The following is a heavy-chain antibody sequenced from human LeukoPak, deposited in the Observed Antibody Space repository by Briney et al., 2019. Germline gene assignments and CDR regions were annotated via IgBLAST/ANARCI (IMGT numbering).Heavy chain of an antibody. D-gene: IGHD5-12*01. CDR2: ISGSGGST. J-gene: IGHJ6*03. CDR3: ARAKGGYDRNYYYYMDV. Sequence: PGGSLRLSCAASGFTFSSYAMSWVRQAPGKGLEWVSAISGSGGSTYYADSVKGRFTISRDNSKNTLYLQMNSLRAEDTAVYYCARAKGGYDRNYYYYMDVWGKGTTVTISS. V-gene: IGHV3-23*01. CDR1: GFTFSSYA.